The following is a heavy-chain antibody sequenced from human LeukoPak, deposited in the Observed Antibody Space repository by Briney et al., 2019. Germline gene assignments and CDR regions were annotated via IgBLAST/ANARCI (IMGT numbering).Heavy chain of an antibody. Sequence: GASVKVSCKASGGTFSSYAISWVRQAPGQGLEWMGGIIPIFGTANYAQKFQGRVTITADESTSTAYMELSSLRSEDTAVYYCARDEGYCSSTNCYLFDYWGQGTLVTVSS. CDR3: ARDEGYCSSTNCYLFDY. CDR1: GGTFSSYA. J-gene: IGHJ4*02. CDR2: IIPIFGTA. D-gene: IGHD2-2*01. V-gene: IGHV1-69*01.